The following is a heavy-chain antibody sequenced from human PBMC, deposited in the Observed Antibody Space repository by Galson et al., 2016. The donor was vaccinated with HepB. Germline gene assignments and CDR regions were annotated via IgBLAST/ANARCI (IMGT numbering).Heavy chain of an antibody. V-gene: IGHV3-48*04. Sequence: SLRLSCAASGFTFSDYSMNWVRQAPGKGLEWVSYISRDGSTIFYADSVKGRFRSARDNARYSLSLQMSSLRAEDTAVYYCARNYGPFDLWGQGTLVIVSS. CDR3: ARNYGPFDL. J-gene: IGHJ5*02. CDR1: GFTFSDYS. D-gene: IGHD3-16*01. CDR2: ISRDGSTI.